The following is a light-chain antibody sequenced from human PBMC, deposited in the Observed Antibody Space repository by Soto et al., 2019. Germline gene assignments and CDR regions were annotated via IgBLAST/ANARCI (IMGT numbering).Light chain of an antibody. CDR3: QQYKSYLYT. Sequence: DIQMTQSPSTLSASVGDRVTITCRASQSISWWLAWYQQKPGKAPKLLIYKASTLESGDPSRFSGSGSGTEFSLTISSLQPDDFASYYCQQYKSYLYTFGQGTKLEIK. CDR2: KAS. CDR1: QSISWW. J-gene: IGKJ2*01. V-gene: IGKV1-5*03.